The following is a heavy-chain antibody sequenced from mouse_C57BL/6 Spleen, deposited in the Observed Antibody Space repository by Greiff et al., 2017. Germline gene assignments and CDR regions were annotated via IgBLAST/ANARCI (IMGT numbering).Heavy chain of an antibody. D-gene: IGHD1-1*01. CDR2: INPSSGYT. J-gene: IGHJ2*01. CDR1: GYTFTSYT. V-gene: IGHV1-4*01. Sequence: QVQLQQSGAELARPGASVKMSCKASGYTFTSYTMHWVKQRPGQGLEWIGYINPSSGYTKYNQKFKDKDTLTADKSSSTAYMQLSSLTSEDSAVYYCARWILRSYYFDYWGQGTTLTVSS. CDR3: ARWILRSYYFDY.